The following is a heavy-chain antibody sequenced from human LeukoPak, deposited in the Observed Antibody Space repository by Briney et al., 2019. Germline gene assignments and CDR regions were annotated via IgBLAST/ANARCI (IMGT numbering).Heavy chain of an antibody. Sequence: GGSLRLSCAASGFTFSSYAMSWVRQAPGKGLECVSTISGSGGSTYYTDSVKGRFTISRDNSKNMLFLQMNSLRAEDTAVYYCAKDQNYYASGSYYNNWGQRTLVTVSS. CDR3: AKDQNYYASGSYYNN. D-gene: IGHD3-10*01. CDR2: ISGSGGST. CDR1: GFTFSSYA. J-gene: IGHJ4*02. V-gene: IGHV3-23*01.